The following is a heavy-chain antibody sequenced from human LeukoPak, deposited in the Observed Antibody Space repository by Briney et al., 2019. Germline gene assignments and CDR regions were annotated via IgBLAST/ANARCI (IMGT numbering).Heavy chain of an antibody. V-gene: IGHV3-21*01. CDR1: GFTFSSYS. CDR3: ARVASPLRLDAFDI. D-gene: IGHD4-17*01. J-gene: IGHJ3*02. Sequence: PGGSLRLSCAASGFTFSSYSMNWVRQAPGKGLEWVSSISSSSSYIYYADSVKGRFTISRDNAKNSLYLQMNSLRAEDTAVYYCARVASPLRLDAFDIWGRGTMVTVSS. CDR2: ISSSSSYI.